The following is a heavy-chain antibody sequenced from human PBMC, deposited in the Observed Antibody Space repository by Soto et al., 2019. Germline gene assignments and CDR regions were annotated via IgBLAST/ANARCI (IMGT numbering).Heavy chain of an antibody. CDR1: GYTFTSYG. D-gene: IGHD3-9*01. J-gene: IGHJ6*02. V-gene: IGHV1-18*01. CDR3: ARVRYFGDSYYYGMDV. Sequence: ASVKVSCKASGYTFTSYGISWVRQAPGQGLEWMGWISAYNGNTNYAQKLQGRVTMTTDTSTSTDYMELRSLRSDETAVYYCARVRYFGDSYYYGMDVWGQGTTVTVSS. CDR2: ISAYNGNT.